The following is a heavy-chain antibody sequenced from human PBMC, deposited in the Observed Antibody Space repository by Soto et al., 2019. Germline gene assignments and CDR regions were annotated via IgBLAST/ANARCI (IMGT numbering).Heavy chain of an antibody. D-gene: IGHD3-10*01. V-gene: IGHV1-18*01. Sequence: QVQLVQSGAEVKKPGASVTVSCKTSGYTFSNYGINWVRQAPGQGLEWMGWIIGYNGNTNYAQTGPGKLTMKISTNTGQIYLELRSLKPDYTAIYYCSSVINVDSWFDTNYYGGMQDWMQTTTVAVSA. CDR1: GYTFSNYG. CDR3: SSVINVDSWFDTNYYGGMQD. CDR2: IIGYNGNT. J-gene: IGHJ6*01.